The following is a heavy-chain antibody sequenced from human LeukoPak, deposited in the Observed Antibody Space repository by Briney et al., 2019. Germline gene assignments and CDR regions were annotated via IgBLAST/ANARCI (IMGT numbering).Heavy chain of an antibody. D-gene: IGHD3-3*01. CDR2: ISSIGSTI. CDR3: ARDTHHYDFWSGYYNWFDP. V-gene: IGHV3-11*01. Sequence: GGSLRLSCAASGFTFSDYYMSWIRQAPGKGLEWVSYISSIGSTIYYADSVKGRFTISRDNAKNSLYLQMNSLRAEGTAVHYCARDTHHYDFWSGYYNWFDPWGQGTLVTVSS. J-gene: IGHJ5*02. CDR1: GFTFSDYY.